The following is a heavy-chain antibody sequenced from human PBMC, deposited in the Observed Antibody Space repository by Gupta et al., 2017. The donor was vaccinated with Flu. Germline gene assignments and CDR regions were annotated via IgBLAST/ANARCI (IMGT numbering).Heavy chain of an antibody. CDR1: GGSISSGSYY. CDR3: ARDSLAAAGTYYYYGMDV. D-gene: IGHD6-13*01. CDR2: IYTSGST. Sequence: QVQLQESGPGLVKPSQTLSLTCTVSGGSISSGSYYWSWIRQPAGKGLEWIGRIYTSGSTNYNPSLKSRVTISVDTSKNQFSRKLSSVTAADTAVYDCARDSLAAAGTYYYYGMDVWGQGTTVTVSS. J-gene: IGHJ6*02. V-gene: IGHV4-61*02.